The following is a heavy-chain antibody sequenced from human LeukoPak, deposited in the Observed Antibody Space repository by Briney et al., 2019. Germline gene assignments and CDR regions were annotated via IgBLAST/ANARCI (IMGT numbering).Heavy chain of an antibody. V-gene: IGHV5-51*01. D-gene: IGHD2-15*01. Sequence: GESLKISCKGSGYSFTSYWIGWVRQMPGKGLEWMGIIYPGDSDTRYSPSFQGQVTISADKSISTAYLQWSSLKASDTAMYYCARHVVYCSGGSRPFYGMDVWGQGTTVTVSS. CDR1: GYSFTSYW. J-gene: IGHJ6*02. CDR2: IYPGDSDT. CDR3: ARHVVYCSGGSRPFYGMDV.